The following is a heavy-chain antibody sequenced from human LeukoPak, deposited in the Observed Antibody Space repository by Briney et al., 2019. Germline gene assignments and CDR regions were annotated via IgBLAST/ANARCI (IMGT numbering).Heavy chain of an antibody. J-gene: IGHJ4*02. CDR3: ARDAAISESSGYYYLW. CDR1: GGTFSRYA. Sequence: ASVKVSCKASGGTFSRYAISWVRQAQGQGLEWMGGITPFFGTANYAQKFQGRVTITADESTSTAYMELSGLRSEDTAVYFCARDAAISESSGYYYLWWGQGTLVTVSS. D-gene: IGHD3-22*01. V-gene: IGHV1-69*13. CDR2: ITPFFGTA.